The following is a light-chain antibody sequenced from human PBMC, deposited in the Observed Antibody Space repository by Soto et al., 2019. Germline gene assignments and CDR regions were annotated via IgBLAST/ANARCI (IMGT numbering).Light chain of an antibody. J-gene: IGKJ1*01. CDR3: QQYYSYPWT. V-gene: IGKV1-5*01. CDR2: DAS. CDR1: QSVSIY. Sequence: TQSLATLSLSHGDRATLSCRASQSVSIYLAWYQQKPGKPPKLLIYDASSLEGGVPSRFSGSGSGTEFTLTISSLQPDDFATYYCQQYYSYPWTFGQGTKVDIK.